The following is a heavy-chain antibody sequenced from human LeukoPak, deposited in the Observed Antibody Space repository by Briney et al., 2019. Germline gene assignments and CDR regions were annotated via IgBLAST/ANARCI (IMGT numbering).Heavy chain of an antibody. V-gene: IGHV1-8*01. J-gene: IGHJ4*02. D-gene: IGHD2-15*01. CDR3: TVLGYCSGGSCYSVDY. Sequence: ASVKVSCKASGYTFTSYDINWVRRATGQGLEWMGWMNPNSGNTGYAQKFQGRVTMTMNTSISTAYMELSSLRSEDTAVYYCTVLGYCSGGSCYSVDYWGQGTLVTVSS. CDR1: GYTFTSYD. CDR2: MNPNSGNT.